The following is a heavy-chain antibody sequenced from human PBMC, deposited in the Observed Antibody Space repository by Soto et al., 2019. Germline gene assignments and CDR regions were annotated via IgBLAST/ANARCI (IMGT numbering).Heavy chain of an antibody. CDR2: IYYSGST. CDR3: ARKVYYYGIAV. CDR1: GGSISSSSYY. V-gene: IGHV4-39*01. J-gene: IGHJ6*02. Sequence: SETLSLTCTVSGGSISSSSYYWGWIRQPPGKGLEWIGSIYYSGSTYYNPSLKSRVTISVDTSKNQFSLKLSSVTAADTAVYYCARKVYYYGIAVWGQGTTVTVSS.